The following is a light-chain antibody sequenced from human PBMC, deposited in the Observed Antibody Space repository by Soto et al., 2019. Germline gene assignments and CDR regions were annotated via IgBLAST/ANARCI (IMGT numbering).Light chain of an antibody. CDR1: KIGTKS. V-gene: IGLV3-21*02. J-gene: IGLJ3*02. CDR2: DDS. CDR3: QVWDSSNDHQV. Sequence: SYELTQPPSVSVAPGQTARITCGGNKIGTKSVHWYQQTPGQAPVLVVYDDSDRPSGIPERFSGSNSGNTATLTISRVEAGDEADYYCQVWDSSNDHQVFGGGTKLTVL.